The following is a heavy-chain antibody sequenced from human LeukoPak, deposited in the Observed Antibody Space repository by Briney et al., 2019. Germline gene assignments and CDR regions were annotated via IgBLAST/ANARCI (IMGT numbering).Heavy chain of an antibody. V-gene: IGHV3-30*18. CDR2: VSYDGKNT. CDR1: GFTFRNYG. J-gene: IGHJ4*02. CDR3: ANLRGNNWYIEY. Sequence: TGGSLRLSCAASGFTFRNYGMHWVRQAPGNGLEWVAVVSYDGKNTYYVDSVKGRFTVSRDNSKNTLYLQMNSLRVEDTAVYYCANLRGNNWYIEYWGQGTLVTVSS. D-gene: IGHD1-1*01.